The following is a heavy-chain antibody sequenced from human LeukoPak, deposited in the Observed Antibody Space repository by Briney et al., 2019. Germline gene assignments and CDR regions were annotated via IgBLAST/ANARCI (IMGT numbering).Heavy chain of an antibody. V-gene: IGHV3-11*06. CDR2: ISSSSSYI. J-gene: IGHJ4*02. CDR1: GFTFSDYY. CDR3: ARVPPIAAAGTDDDY. Sequence: GGSLRLSCAASGFTFSDYYMSWIRQAPGKGLEWVSSISSSSSYIYYADSVKGRFTISRDNAKNSLYLQMNSLRAEDTAVYYCARVPPIAAAGTDDDYWGQGTLVTVSS. D-gene: IGHD6-13*01.